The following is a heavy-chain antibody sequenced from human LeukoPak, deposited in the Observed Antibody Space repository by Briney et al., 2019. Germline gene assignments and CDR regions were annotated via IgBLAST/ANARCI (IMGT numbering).Heavy chain of an antibody. D-gene: IGHD3/OR15-3a*01. CDR3: VLDLFSSFAFDI. V-gene: IGHV3-74*01. Sequence: PGGSLRLSCAASGFTFSSYWMHWVRQAPGKGLLWVSRINSDGSSTYYADSVKGRFTTSRDNAKNALHPQMNSLRAEDTAVYYCVLDLFSSFAFDIWGQGTMVTVSS. CDR1: GFTFSSYW. J-gene: IGHJ3*02. CDR2: INSDGSST.